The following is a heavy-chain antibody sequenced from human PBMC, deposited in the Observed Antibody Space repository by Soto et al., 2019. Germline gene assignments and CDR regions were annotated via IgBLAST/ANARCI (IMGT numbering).Heavy chain of an antibody. D-gene: IGHD3-22*01. Sequence: GESLKISCRTSGYRFTSYWIAWVRQMPGKGLEWMGIIFPSDSDTRYSPSFQGQVTISADRSTSTVFPQWASLKASDTAVYFCARKDKSGYFNWFDPWGQGTLVTVSS. CDR2: IFPSDSDT. J-gene: IGHJ5*02. V-gene: IGHV5-51*01. CDR1: GYRFTSYW. CDR3: ARKDKSGYFNWFDP.